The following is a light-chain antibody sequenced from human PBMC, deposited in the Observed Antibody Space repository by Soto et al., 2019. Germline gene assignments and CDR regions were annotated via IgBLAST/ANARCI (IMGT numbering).Light chain of an antibody. CDR2: GAS. CDR3: QQYNNWPQT. J-gene: IGKJ1*01. V-gene: IGKV3-15*01. CDR1: QSVSSN. Sequence: EIVMTQSPATLSVSPGERATLSCRASQSVSSNLVWYQQKPGQAPRLLIYGASTRATGIPARFSGSGSGTEFTLTISRLQSEDFAFYYCQQYNNWPQTFGQGTTVEIK.